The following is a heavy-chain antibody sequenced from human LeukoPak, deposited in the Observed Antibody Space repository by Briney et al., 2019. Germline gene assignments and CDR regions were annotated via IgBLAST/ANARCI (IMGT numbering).Heavy chain of an antibody. V-gene: IGHV3-23*01. J-gene: IGHJ4*02. Sequence: GGSLRLSCAASGFTVSSNYMSWVRQAPGKGLEWVSAISGGGGSTYYADSVKGRFTISRDNSKNTLYLQMNSLRAEDTAVYYCAKGREVGPRQAAFDYWGQGTLVTVSS. D-gene: IGHD2-15*01. CDR1: GFTVSSNY. CDR2: ISGGGGST. CDR3: AKGREVGPRQAAFDY.